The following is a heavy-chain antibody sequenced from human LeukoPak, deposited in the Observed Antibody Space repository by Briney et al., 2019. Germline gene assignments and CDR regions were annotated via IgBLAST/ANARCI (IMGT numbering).Heavy chain of an antibody. CDR3: ARDIRLLGGHYYYMDV. Sequence: RASVKVSCKASGYTFTSYYMHWVRQAPGQGLEWMGIINPSGGSTSYAQKFQGRVTMTRDTSTSTVYMELSSLRSEDTAVYYCARDIRLLGGHYYYMDVWGKGTTVTVSS. CDR1: GYTFTSYY. V-gene: IGHV1-46*01. CDR2: INPSGGST. J-gene: IGHJ6*03. D-gene: IGHD3-16*01.